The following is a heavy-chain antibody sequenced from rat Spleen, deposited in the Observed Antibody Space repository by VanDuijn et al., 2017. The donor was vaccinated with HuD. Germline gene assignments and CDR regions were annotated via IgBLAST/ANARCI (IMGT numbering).Heavy chain of an antibody. V-gene: IGHV5-7*01. Sequence: EVQLVESGGGLVRPGRSLKLSCAASGFTFSDFYMAWVRQAPKKGLEWVAFIKFEDFTHYYRDSVKGRFTISRDNAKSTLFLQMDSLRSEDTATYYCARHNSGYGVMDAWGQGASVTVSS. CDR3: ARHNSGYGVMDA. J-gene: IGHJ4*01. CDR2: IKFEDFTH. CDR1: GFTFSDFY. D-gene: IGHD4-3*01.